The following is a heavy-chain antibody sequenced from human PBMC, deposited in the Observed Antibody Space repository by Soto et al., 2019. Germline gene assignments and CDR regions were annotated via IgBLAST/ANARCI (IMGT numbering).Heavy chain of an antibody. CDR2: ISSSSSTI. CDR3: AASGWSLIYYFDY. D-gene: IGHD6-19*01. Sequence: GGSLRLSCAASGFTFSSYSMNWVRQAPGKGLEWVSYISSSSSTIYYADSVKGRFSISRDNAQNSLYLQMNSLRDEDTAVYYCAASGWSLIYYFDYWGQGTLVTVSS. CDR1: GFTFSSYS. J-gene: IGHJ4*02. V-gene: IGHV3-48*02.